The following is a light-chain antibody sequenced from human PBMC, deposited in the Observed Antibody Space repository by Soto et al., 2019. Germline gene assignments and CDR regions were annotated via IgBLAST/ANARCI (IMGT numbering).Light chain of an antibody. CDR1: SSDVGGYNY. CDR3: SSYTSSSTRV. Sequence: QSALTQPASVSGSPGQSITISCTGTSSDVGGYNYVSWYQQHPGKAPKLLIYDVSNRPSGVSNRFSGSKSGNTASLTISGLQAEDEADDYCSSYTSSSTRVFATGTKLTVL. J-gene: IGLJ1*01. V-gene: IGLV2-14*01. CDR2: DVS.